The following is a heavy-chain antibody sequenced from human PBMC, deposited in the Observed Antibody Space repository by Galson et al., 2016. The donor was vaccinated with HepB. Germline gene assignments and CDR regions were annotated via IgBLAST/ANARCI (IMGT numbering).Heavy chain of an antibody. V-gene: IGHV1-69*13. Sequence: SVKVSCKASGGTFSDYDVNWVRQAPGQGLEWMGGIIPSLGTPKYAQKFQGRVTITADESATSASMELTSLRSEDTAVYYCAIRPVVPAALDLYYGMDVWGHGTPVTVSS. CDR2: IIPSLGTP. CDR3: AIRPVVPAALDLYYGMDV. CDR1: GGTFSDYD. J-gene: IGHJ6*02. D-gene: IGHD2-2*01.